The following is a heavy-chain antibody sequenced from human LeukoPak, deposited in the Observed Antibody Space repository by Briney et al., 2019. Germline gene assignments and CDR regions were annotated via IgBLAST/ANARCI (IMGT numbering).Heavy chain of an antibody. D-gene: IGHD3-10*01. J-gene: IGHJ4*02. CDR3: ASGDYYGSGSYWAPFDY. V-gene: IGHV3-21*01. CDR2: ISSSSSYI. Sequence: GRSLRLSCAASGFTFSSYSMNWVRQAPGKGLEWVSSISSSSSYIYSAESVKGRFTISRDNAKNSLYLQMNSLRAEDTAVYYCASGDYYGSGSYWAPFDYWGQGTLVTVSS. CDR1: GFTFSSYS.